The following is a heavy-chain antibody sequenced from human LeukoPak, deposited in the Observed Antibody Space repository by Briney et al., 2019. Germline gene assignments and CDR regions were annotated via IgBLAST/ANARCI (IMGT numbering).Heavy chain of an antibody. CDR2: IYTSGNT. CDR1: GGSIISYY. CDR3: ARDRGDYGGPDY. Sequence: APETLSLTCTVSGGSIISYYWSWIRQPAGKGLEWIGRIYTSGNTNYNPSLKSRVTMSVDTSKNQFSLKLSSVTAADTAVYYCARDRGDYGGPDYWGQGTLVTVSS. D-gene: IGHD4-23*01. V-gene: IGHV4-4*07. J-gene: IGHJ4*02.